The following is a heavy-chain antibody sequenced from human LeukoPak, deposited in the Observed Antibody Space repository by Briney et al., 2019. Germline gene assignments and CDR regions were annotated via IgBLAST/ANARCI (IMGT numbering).Heavy chain of an antibody. D-gene: IGHD2-2*01. J-gene: IGHJ3*02. V-gene: IGHV1-2*02. Sequence: ASVKVSCKASGYTFTGYYMHWVRQAPGRGLEWMGWINPNSGGTNYAQKFQGRVAMTRDTSISTTYMELSRLRSDDTALYYCARGGVGYCNNTSCPPGIWGQGTVVTVSS. CDR2: INPNSGGT. CDR3: ARGGVGYCNNTSCPPGI. CDR1: GYTFTGYY.